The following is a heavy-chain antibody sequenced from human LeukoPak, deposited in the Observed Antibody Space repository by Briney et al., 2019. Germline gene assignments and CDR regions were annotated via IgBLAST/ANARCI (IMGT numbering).Heavy chain of an antibody. CDR2: FDPEDGET. V-gene: IGHV1-24*01. Sequence: ASVKVSCKVSGYTLTELSMHWVRQAPGKGLAWMGGFDPEDGETIYAQKFQGRVTMTEDTSTDTAYMELSSLRSEDTAVYYCATAPRWELRVSYFDYWGQGTLVTVSS. J-gene: IGHJ4*02. CDR1: GYTLTELS. D-gene: IGHD1-26*01. CDR3: ATAPRWELRVSYFDY.